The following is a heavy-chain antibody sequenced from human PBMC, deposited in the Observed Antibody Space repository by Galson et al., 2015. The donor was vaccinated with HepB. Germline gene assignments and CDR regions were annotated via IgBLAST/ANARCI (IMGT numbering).Heavy chain of an antibody. Sequence: SVKVSCKASGYTFTTFALHWVRQAPGQRLEWMGWINAGNGNTKSSQKFQGRVTISRDTSASTAYMELSNLRSEDTAVYYCARVVPVTLVRGVIGDSYGLDVWGQGTSLTVSS. CDR2: INAGNGNT. D-gene: IGHD3-10*01. J-gene: IGHJ6*02. CDR1: GYTFTTFA. CDR3: ARVVPVTLVRGVIGDSYGLDV. V-gene: IGHV1-3*01.